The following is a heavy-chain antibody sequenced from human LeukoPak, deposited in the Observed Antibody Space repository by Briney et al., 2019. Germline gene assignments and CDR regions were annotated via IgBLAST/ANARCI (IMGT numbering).Heavy chain of an antibody. CDR1: GYTFTGYY. CDR3: ARVRSTFAPRFDSPFDY. V-gene: IGHV1-2*02. Sequence: ASVKVSCKASGYTFTGYYMHWVRQAPGQGLEWMGWINPNSGGTNYAQKFQGRVTMTRDTSISTAYMELGRLRSDDTAVYYCARVRSTFAPRFDSPFDYWGQGTLVTVSS. J-gene: IGHJ4*02. D-gene: IGHD3-3*02. CDR2: INPNSGGT.